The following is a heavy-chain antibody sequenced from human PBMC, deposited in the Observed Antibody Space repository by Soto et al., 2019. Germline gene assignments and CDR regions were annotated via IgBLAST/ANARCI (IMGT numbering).Heavy chain of an antibody. CDR3: ARAKEYTRSSGMDV. D-gene: IGHD6-6*01. CDR2: TYYRSKWYS. Sequence: SQTLSLTGASSGDSVSSNNAAWNWIRQSPSRGLEWLGRTYYRSKWYSDYSLSVKSRITINPDTSKDQFSLQLNSVTPEDTALYYCARAKEYTRSSGMDVWGQGTTVT. CDR1: GDSVSSNNAA. J-gene: IGHJ6*02. V-gene: IGHV6-1*01.